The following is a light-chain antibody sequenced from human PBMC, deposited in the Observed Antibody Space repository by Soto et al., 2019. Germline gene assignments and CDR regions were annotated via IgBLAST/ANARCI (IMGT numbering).Light chain of an antibody. CDR2: SDN. V-gene: IGLV1-44*01. CDR1: SSNIGGNT. J-gene: IGLJ3*02. Sequence: QSVLTQPPSASGTPGLRVTISCSGSSSNIGGNTVNWYQLLPGTAPKLLIHSDNRRPAGVPGRFSGSRSGTSASLAISGLQSEDEADYYCSAWYDSLSGPVLGGGTKVTVL. CDR3: SAWYDSLSGPV.